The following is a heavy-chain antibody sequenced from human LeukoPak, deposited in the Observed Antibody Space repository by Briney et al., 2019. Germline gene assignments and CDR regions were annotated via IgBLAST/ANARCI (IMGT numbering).Heavy chain of an antibody. Sequence: PSQTLSLTCTVSGGSISSGGYYWSWIRQPPGKGLEWIGYIYHSGSTYYNPSLKSRVTISVDRSKNQFSLKLSSVTAADTAVYYCARGAGDGPYWYFDLWGRGTLVTVSS. V-gene: IGHV4-30-2*01. CDR3: ARGAGDGPYWYFDL. CDR2: IYHSGST. D-gene: IGHD7-27*01. J-gene: IGHJ2*01. CDR1: GGSISSGGYY.